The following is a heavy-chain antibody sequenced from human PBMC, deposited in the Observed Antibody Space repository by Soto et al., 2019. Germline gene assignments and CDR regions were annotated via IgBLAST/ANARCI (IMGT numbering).Heavy chain of an antibody. CDR3: ARLHPGDY. CDR1: GGSISSHY. Sequence: QVQLQESGPGQVAHSETLSLTCNVAGGSISSHYWSWIRQPPGKGLEWIGYFYNGGTTDYNPSLRSRVTISLDTSKNQFSLKLSSVTAADTAVYYCARLHPGDYWGQGTLVTVTS. J-gene: IGHJ4*02. V-gene: IGHV4-59*08. CDR2: FYNGGTT.